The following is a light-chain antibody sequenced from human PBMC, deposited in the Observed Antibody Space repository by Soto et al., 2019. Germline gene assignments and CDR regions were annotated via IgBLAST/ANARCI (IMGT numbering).Light chain of an antibody. V-gene: IGKV3-20*01. CDR3: QQYGSSRT. Sequence: EIVLTQSPGTLSLSPGERATLSCRASQSISSSYLAWYQQKPGQAPRLLVYGASSRATGIADRFSGSGSGTDFTLTISRLEPEDFAVYYCQQYGSSRTVGQGTKVEIK. CDR2: GAS. CDR1: QSISSSY. J-gene: IGKJ1*01.